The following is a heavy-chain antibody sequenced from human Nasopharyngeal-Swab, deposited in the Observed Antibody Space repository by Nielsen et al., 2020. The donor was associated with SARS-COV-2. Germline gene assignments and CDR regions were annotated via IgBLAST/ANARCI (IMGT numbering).Heavy chain of an antibody. CDR3: AREGSYSNIDY. CDR1: GYTFTSYA. J-gene: IGHJ4*02. V-gene: IGHV1-3*01. CDR2: INAGNGNT. D-gene: IGHD1-26*01. Sequence: ASMKVSCKASGYTFTSYAMHWVRQAPGQRLEWMGWINAGNGNTKYSQKFQGRVTITRDTSASTAYMELSSLRSEDTAVYYCAREGSYSNIDYWGQGTLVTVSS.